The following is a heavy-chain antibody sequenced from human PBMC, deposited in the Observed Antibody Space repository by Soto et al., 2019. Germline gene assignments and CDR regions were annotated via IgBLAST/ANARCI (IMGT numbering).Heavy chain of an antibody. V-gene: IGHV1-69*02. CDR2: VNPILSMS. J-gene: IGHJ4*02. D-gene: IGHD3-10*01. CDR1: GDTFSFYT. Sequence: QVQLVQSGAEVKKPGSSVKVSCKASGDTFSFYTINWVRQAPGLGLEWMGRVNPILSMSNYAQKFQGRVTMTADKSTRTADMERRSLRSEDKAFYYWATSYGSGSRAFDYWGQGALVTVSS. CDR3: ATSYGSGSRAFDY.